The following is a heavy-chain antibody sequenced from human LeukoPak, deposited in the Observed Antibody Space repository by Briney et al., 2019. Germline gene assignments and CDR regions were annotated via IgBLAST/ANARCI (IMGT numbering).Heavy chain of an antibody. D-gene: IGHD3-10*01. Sequence: PGASVKVSCKASGYTFTSYDINWVRQATGQGLEWMGWISAYNGNTNYAQKLQGRVTMTTDTSTSTAYMELRSLRSDDTAVYYCARSITMVRGICYYGMDVWGKGTTVTVSS. V-gene: IGHV1-18*01. CDR3: ARSITMVRGICYYGMDV. CDR1: GYTFTSYD. CDR2: ISAYNGNT. J-gene: IGHJ6*04.